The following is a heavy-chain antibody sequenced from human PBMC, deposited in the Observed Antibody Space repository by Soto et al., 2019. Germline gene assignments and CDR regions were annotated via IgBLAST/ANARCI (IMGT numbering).Heavy chain of an antibody. CDR2: ISSSGSTI. V-gene: IGHV3-48*03. CDR3: ARDLKYYDFWSGSENWFDP. Sequence: PGGSLRLSCAASGFTFSSYEMNWVRQAPGKGLEWVSYISSSGSTIYYADSVKGRFTISRDNAKNSLYLQMNSLRAEDTAVYYCARDLKYYDFWSGSENWFDPWGQGTLVTSPQ. D-gene: IGHD3-3*01. CDR1: GFTFSSYE. J-gene: IGHJ5*02.